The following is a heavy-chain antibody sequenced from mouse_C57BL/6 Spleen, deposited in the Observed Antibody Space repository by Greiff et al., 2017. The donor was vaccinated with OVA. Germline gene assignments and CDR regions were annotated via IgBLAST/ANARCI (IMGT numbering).Heavy chain of an antibody. Sequence: QVQLKQPGAELVKPGASVKLSCKASGYTSTSYWMQWVKQRPGQGLEWIGEIDPSDSYTNYNQKFKGKATLTVDTSSSTAYMQLSSLTSEDSAVYYCARQDYFDYWGQVTTLTVSS. V-gene: IGHV1-50*01. CDR1: GYTSTSYW. CDR2: IDPSDSYT. J-gene: IGHJ2*01. CDR3: ARQDYFDY.